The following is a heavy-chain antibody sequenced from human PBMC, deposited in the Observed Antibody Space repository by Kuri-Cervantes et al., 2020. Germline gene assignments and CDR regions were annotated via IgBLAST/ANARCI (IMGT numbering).Heavy chain of an antibody. V-gene: IGHV1-46*01. CDR2: INPSGGST. CDR3: ASRVTGTTMDYYYYGMDV. Sequence: ASVKVSCKASGYTFTSYYMHWVRQAPGQGLEWMGIINPSGGSTSYAQKFQGRVTMTRDTSTSTVYMELSSLRSEDTAVYYCASRVTGTTMDYYYYGMDVWGQWTTVTVS. J-gene: IGHJ6*02. CDR1: GYTFTSYY. D-gene: IGHD1-20*01.